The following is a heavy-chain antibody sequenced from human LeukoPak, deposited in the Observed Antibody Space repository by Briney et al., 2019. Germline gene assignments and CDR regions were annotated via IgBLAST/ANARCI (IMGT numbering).Heavy chain of an antibody. V-gene: IGHV6-1*01. CDR2: TYYRSRWHN. Sequence: SQTLSLTCAISGDSVSSNSVAWNWIRQSPSRCLEWLGRTYYRSRWHNDYAVSVKSRITINPDTSQNQFSLQLNSVTPEYTAVYYCARDYTYYYGSGSYYFDYWGQGTLVTVSS. J-gene: IGHJ4*02. CDR3: ARDYTYYYGSGSYYFDY. CDR1: GDSVSSNSVA. D-gene: IGHD3-10*01.